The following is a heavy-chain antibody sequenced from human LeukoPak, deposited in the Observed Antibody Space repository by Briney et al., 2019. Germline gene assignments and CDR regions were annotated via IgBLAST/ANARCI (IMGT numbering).Heavy chain of an antibody. CDR3: ARDGGSVGGDPDYSYYMDV. Sequence: GGALRLSCAASVFTFSDHYISWRRQAPGKGLEWVSYIGSSGSPIYYADSVKGRFTISRDNAKNSLYMQINSLRAEDTAVYYCARDGGSVGGDPDYSYYMDVWGKGTTVTVSS. CDR2: IGSSGSPI. J-gene: IGHJ6*03. D-gene: IGHD2-21*02. CDR1: VFTFSDHY. V-gene: IGHV3-11*04.